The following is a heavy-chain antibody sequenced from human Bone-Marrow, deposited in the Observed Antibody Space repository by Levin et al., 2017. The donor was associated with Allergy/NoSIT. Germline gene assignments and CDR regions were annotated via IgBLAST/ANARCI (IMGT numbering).Heavy chain of an antibody. CDR2: ISSSGSTI. CDR1: GFTFSDYY. Sequence: KSGGSLRLSCAASGFTFSDYYMSWIRQAPGKGLEWVSYISSSGSTIYYADSVKGRFTISRDNAKNSLYLQMNSLRAEDTAVYYCARDPITMVRGVVYHYGMDVWGQGTTVTVSS. CDR3: ARDPITMVRGVVYHYGMDV. D-gene: IGHD3-10*01. J-gene: IGHJ6*02. V-gene: IGHV3-11*01.